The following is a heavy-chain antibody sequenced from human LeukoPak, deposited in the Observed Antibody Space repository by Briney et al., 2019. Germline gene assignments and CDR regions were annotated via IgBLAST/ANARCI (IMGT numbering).Heavy chain of an antibody. Sequence: ASVKVSCKASGYTFTGYYMHWVRQAPGQGLEWMGWINPNSGNTGYAQKFQGRVTMTRNTSISTAYMELSSLRSEDTAVYYCARVVKRYYYGMDVWGQGTTVTVSS. CDR3: ARVVKRYYYGMDV. V-gene: IGHV1-8*02. J-gene: IGHJ6*02. D-gene: IGHD3-16*02. CDR2: INPNSGNT. CDR1: GYTFTGYY.